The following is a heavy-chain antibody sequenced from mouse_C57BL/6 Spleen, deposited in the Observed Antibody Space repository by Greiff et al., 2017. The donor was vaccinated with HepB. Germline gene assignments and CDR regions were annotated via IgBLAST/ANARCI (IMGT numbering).Heavy chain of an antibody. CDR3: ARESSGPYYFDY. CDR2: IYPGSGST. D-gene: IGHD3-2*02. CDR1: GYTFTSYW. Sequence: QVQLKQPGAELVKPGASVKMSCKASGYTFTSYWITWVKQRPGQGLEWIGDIYPGSGSTNYNEKFKSKATLTVDTSSSTAYMQLSSLTSEDSAVYYCARESSGPYYFDYWGQGTTLTVSS. J-gene: IGHJ2*01. V-gene: IGHV1-55*01.